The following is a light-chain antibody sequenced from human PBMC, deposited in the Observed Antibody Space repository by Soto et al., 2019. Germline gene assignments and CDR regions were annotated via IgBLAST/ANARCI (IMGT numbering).Light chain of an antibody. J-gene: IGLJ2*01. CDR1: SSDVGSYNL. CDR3: CSYAGSSTV. CDR2: EGS. V-gene: IGLV2-23*01. Sequence: ALTQPASVSGSPGQSITISCTGTSSDVGSYNLVSWYQQHPGKAPKLMIYEGSKRPSGVSNRFSGSKSGNTASLTISGLQAEDEADYYCCSYAGSSTVFGGGTKLTVL.